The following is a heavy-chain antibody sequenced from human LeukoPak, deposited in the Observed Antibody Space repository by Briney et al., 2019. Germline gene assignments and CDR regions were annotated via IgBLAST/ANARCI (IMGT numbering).Heavy chain of an antibody. Sequence: SETLSLTCTVSSDSISSYYWSWIRQPPGKGLEWIGYIYGSGSTNYNPSLKSRVTISVDTSKNQFSLKLSSVTAADTAVYYCARHDNAWFDPWGQGTLVTVSS. CDR1: SDSISSYY. J-gene: IGHJ5*02. V-gene: IGHV4-59*08. CDR2: IYGSGST. CDR3: ARHDNAWFDP. D-gene: IGHD1-1*01.